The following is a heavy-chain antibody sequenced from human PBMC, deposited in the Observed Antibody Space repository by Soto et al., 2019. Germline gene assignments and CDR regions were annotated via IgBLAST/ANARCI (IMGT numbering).Heavy chain of an antibody. CDR1: GFSFSTYG. CDR2: ISNDGSNK. D-gene: IGHD2-15*01. CDR3: RTGFVNSWAFDY. Sequence: GGSLRLSCAASGFSFSTYGMHWVRQAPGKGLEWVAFISNDGSNKYYADSVKVRFTISRDNSKNTLYLQMNSLRAEDTAVYYWRTGFVNSWAFDYLGQGTLFTVPS. V-gene: IGHV3-30*03. J-gene: IGHJ4*02.